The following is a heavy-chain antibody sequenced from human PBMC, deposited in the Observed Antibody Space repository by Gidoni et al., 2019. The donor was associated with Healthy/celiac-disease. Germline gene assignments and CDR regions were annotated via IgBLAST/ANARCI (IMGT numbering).Heavy chain of an antibody. D-gene: IGHD1-26*01. CDR3: ARLKGGRTIDY. V-gene: IGHV4-39*01. CDR2: IYYSGST. CDR1: GGSIRSSSYY. J-gene: IGHJ4*02. Sequence: QLQLQESGPGLVKPSETLSLTCTVSGGSIRSSSYYWGWIRQPPGKGLEWIGSIYYSGSTYDNPSIKSRVTISVDTSKNQFSLKLSSVTAADTAVYYCARLKGGRTIDYWGQGTLVTVSS.